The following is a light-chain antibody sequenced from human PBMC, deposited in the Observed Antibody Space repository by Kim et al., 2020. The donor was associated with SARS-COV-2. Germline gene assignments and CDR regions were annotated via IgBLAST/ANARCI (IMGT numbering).Light chain of an antibody. J-gene: IGKJ4*01. CDR1: QSVSYSF. Sequence: EIVLTQSPATLSLSPGERATLSCGASQSVSYSFLAWYQQKPGLAPRLLIHDASSRATGIPDRFSGSGSGTDFTLTISRLEPEDSAVYYCQQYGSSPLTFGGGTKVEI. CDR3: QQYGSSPLT. V-gene: IGKV3D-20*01. CDR2: DAS.